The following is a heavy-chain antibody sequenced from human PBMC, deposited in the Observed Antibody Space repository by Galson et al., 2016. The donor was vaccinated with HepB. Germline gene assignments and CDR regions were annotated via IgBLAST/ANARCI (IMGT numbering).Heavy chain of an antibody. V-gene: IGHV1-8*01. J-gene: IGHJ2*01. CDR2: MNFNRGDT. Sequence: SVKVSCKVSGHTFSGYAINWVRQATGQGLEWLGWMNFNRGDTAYAQEFLGRVTMTRDTYISTAYMELSSLTSEDTAVYYWVRGGIGLIWYCDLWGRGTLVTVSS. CDR3: VRGGIGLIWYCDL. CDR1: GHTFSGYA. D-gene: IGHD3-16*01.